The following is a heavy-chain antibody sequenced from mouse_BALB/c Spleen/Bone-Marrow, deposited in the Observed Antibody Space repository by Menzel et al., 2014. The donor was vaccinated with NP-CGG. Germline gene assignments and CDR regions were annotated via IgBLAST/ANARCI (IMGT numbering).Heavy chain of an antibody. CDR3: TRSRYDYDNAMDC. V-gene: IGHV1S81*02. CDR1: GYTFTSYY. Sequence: QVQLQQPGAELVKPGASVKLSCKASGYTFTSYYMYWVKQRPGQGLEWIGEINPSNGGTNFNEKFKSKATLTVDKSSSTAYMQLSSLTSEDSAVYYCTRSRYDYDNAMDCWGQGTSVTASS. CDR2: INPSNGGT. J-gene: IGHJ4*01. D-gene: IGHD2-4*01.